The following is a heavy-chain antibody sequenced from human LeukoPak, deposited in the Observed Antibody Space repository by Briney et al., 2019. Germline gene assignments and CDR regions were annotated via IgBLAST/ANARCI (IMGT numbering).Heavy chain of an antibody. J-gene: IGHJ4*02. CDR1: GFTLSNYW. D-gene: IGHD6-25*01. CDR2: LHSDGTST. Sequence: PGGSLRLSCADSGFTLSNYWMHWVRQAPGKGLVWVSHLHSDGTSTSYADSVRGRFTISRDNARNTLYLQMNTLRAEDTAVYYCARSGWPYYFDYWGQGTLVTVSS. CDR3: ARSGWPYYFDY. V-gene: IGHV3-74*01.